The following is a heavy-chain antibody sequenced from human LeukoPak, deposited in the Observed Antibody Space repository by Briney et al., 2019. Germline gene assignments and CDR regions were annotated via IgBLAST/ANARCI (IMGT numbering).Heavy chain of an antibody. CDR1: GFTFSSYW. CDR2: INSDGSST. Sequence: SGGSLRLSCAASGFTFSSYWMHWVRQAPGKGLVWVSRINSDGSSTSYADSVKGRFTISRDNAKNTLYLQMNSLRAEDTAVYYCARDLGNDYDFWSGYYTFGYWGQGTLVTVSS. CDR3: ARDLGNDYDFWSGYYTFGY. V-gene: IGHV3-74*01. D-gene: IGHD3-3*01. J-gene: IGHJ4*02.